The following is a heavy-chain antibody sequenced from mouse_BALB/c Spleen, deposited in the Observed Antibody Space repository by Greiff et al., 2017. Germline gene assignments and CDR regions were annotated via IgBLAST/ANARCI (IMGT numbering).Heavy chain of an antibody. J-gene: IGHJ1*01. CDR3: ARHDGYYYFDV. CDR1: GYSITSGYY. D-gene: IGHD2-3*01. Sequence: ESGPGLVKPSQSLSLTCSVTGYSITSGYYWNWIRQFPGNKLEWMGYISYDGSNNYNPSLKNRISITRDTSKNQFFLKLNSVTTEDTATYYCARHDGYYYFDVWGAGTTVTVSS. CDR2: ISYDGSN. V-gene: IGHV3-6*02.